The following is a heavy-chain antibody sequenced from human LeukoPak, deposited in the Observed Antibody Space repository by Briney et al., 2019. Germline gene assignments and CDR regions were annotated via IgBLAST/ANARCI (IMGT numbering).Heavy chain of an antibody. D-gene: IGHD3-22*01. CDR1: GGSFSGYY. V-gene: IGHV4-34*01. Sequence: SGTLSLTCAVYGGSFSGYYWSWIRQPPGKGLEWIGEINHSGSTNYNPSLKSRVTISVDTSKNQFSLKLSSVTAADTAVYYCARYHDSSGYLDFWGQGTLVIVSS. CDR2: INHSGST. J-gene: IGHJ4*02. CDR3: ARYHDSSGYLDF.